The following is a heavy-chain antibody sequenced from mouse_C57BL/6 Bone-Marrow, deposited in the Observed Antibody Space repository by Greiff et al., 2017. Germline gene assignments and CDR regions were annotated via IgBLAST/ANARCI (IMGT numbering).Heavy chain of an antibody. J-gene: IGHJ2*01. V-gene: IGHV14-4*01. CDR2: LDPEIGDT. D-gene: IGHD2-5*01. Sequence: VQLQQSGAELVRPGASVKLSCTASGFNIKDDYIHWVKQRPEQGLEWIGWLDPEIGDTEYASKFQGKATITSATSSNTAYLQLSSLTSEDTAVYYFSSFDSNYFDFWGQGTPLTVAS. CDR3: SSFDSNYFDF. CDR1: GFNIKDDY.